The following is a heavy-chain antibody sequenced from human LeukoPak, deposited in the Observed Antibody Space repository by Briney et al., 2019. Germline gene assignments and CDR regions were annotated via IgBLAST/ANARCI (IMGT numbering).Heavy chain of an antibody. V-gene: IGHV4-59*01. CDR2: MYYNGRN. CDR1: GGSITTYY. Sequence: PSETLSLTCNVSGGSITTYYWSWIRQPPGKGLEWIGYMYYNGRNNYNPSLDSRVTISGDMSKNQVSLRLTSVTAADTAVYYCARSAGHCSSGSCPPLRVFDPWGQGILVTVSS. CDR3: ARSAGHCSSGSCPPLRVFDP. J-gene: IGHJ5*02. D-gene: IGHD2-15*01.